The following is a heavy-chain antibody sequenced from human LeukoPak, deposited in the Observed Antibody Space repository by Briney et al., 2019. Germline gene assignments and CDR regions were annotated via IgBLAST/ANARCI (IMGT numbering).Heavy chain of an antibody. Sequence: GGSLRLSCAASGFTFSSYEMNWVRQAPGKGLEWVSYISSSDSTIYYADSVKGRFTISRHNAKNSLYLQLNSLRAEDTAVYYCVRLYDDYTNGHFDSWGQGTLVTVSS. CDR3: VRLYDDYTNGHFDS. D-gene: IGHD4-11*01. CDR1: GFTFSSYE. CDR2: ISSSDSTI. J-gene: IGHJ4*02. V-gene: IGHV3-48*03.